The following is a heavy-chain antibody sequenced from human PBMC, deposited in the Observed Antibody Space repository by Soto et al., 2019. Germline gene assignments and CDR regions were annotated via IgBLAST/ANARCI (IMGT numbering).Heavy chain of an antibody. Sequence: QVQLVESGGGVVQPGRSLRLSCAASGFTFSSYAMHWVRQAPGKGLEWVAVISYDGSNKYYADSVKGRFTISRDNSKNPLYLQMNSLRAEDTAVYYWARVLGATGTFDYWGQGTLVTVSS. D-gene: IGHD1-26*01. CDR1: GFTFSSYA. V-gene: IGHV3-30-3*01. CDR2: ISYDGSNK. CDR3: ARVLGATGTFDY. J-gene: IGHJ4*02.